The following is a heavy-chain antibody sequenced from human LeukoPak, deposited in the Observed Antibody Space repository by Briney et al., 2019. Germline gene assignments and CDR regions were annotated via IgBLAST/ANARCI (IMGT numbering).Heavy chain of an antibody. CDR1: GYSFTSYW. J-gene: IGHJ4*02. Sequence: GESLRISCKGSGYSFTSYWISWVRQAPGKGLEWVSYISSGSSTIYYADSVKGRFTISRDNAKNSLYLQMNSLRDEDTAVYYCARDLRDYWGQGTLVTVSS. CDR3: ARDLRDY. V-gene: IGHV3-48*02. CDR2: ISSGSSTI.